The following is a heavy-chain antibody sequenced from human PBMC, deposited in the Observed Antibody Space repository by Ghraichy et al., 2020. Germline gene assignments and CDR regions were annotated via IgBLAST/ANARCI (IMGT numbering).Heavy chain of an antibody. CDR1: GLTFSRLG. Sequence: GSLRLSCAASGLTFSRLGMNWVRQAPGKGLEWVSYITSSISGTYYADSVKGRFTISRDNAKNSLYLQMNSLRDEDTAVYYCATSGGSSWGQGTLVTVSS. J-gene: IGHJ5*02. CDR3: ATSGGSS. D-gene: IGHD1-26*01. V-gene: IGHV3-48*02. CDR2: ITSSISGT.